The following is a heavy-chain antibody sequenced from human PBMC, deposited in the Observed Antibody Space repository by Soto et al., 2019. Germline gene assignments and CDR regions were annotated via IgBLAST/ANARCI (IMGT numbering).Heavy chain of an antibody. D-gene: IGHD3-22*01. CDR3: AVSKFGPSIYYYDSSGPRGAFDI. V-gene: IGHV1-2*02. CDR2: INPNSGGT. J-gene: IGHJ3*02. Sequence: ASVKVSCKASGYTFTGYYMHWVRQAPGQGLEWMGWINPNSGGTNYAQKFQGRVTMTRDTYISTAYMELSRLRSDDTAVYYCAVSKFGPSIYYYDSSGPRGAFDIWGQGIMVPVSS. CDR1: GYTFTGYY.